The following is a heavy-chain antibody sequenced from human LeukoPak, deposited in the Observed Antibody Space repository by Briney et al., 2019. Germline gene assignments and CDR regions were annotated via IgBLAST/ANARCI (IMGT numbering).Heavy chain of an antibody. D-gene: IGHD6-13*01. CDR2: ISSSSSYI. J-gene: IGHJ4*02. CDR3: ARVWSPPYTSSWPYYFDY. Sequence: PGGSLRLSCAASGITFSSDAMSWVRQAPGKGLEWVSSISSSSSYIYYADSLKGRFTVSRDNAKNSLFLQMNSLRAEDTAVYYCARVWSPPYTSSWPYYFDYWGQGILVTVSS. V-gene: IGHV3-21*01. CDR1: GITFSSDA.